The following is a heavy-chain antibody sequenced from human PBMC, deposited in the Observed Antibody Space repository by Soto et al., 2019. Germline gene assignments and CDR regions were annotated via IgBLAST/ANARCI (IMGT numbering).Heavy chain of an antibody. J-gene: IGHJ4*02. CDR2: IHNSGNT. D-gene: IGHD3-16*02. CDR3: ARSTYGEGYPHFFAD. Sequence: QVQLQESGPGLVMPSQTLSLTCTVPGGSIHDIDSYWTWIRQSPGRGPEWIGYIHNSGNTFYSPSLKRRLAISIDTSKSQFSLKLSAVTAADTAFYYCARSTYGEGYPHFFADWGQGTLVTVSS. CDR1: GGSIHDIDSY. V-gene: IGHV4-30-4*01.